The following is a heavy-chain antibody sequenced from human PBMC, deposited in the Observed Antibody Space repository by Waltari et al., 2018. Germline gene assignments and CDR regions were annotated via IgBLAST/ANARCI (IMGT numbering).Heavy chain of an antibody. J-gene: IGHJ4*02. D-gene: IGHD6-13*01. CDR1: GFTFSSYS. Sequence: EVQLVASGGGLVQPGGSLRLSCAASGFTFSSYSMNWVRQAPGKGLEWVSYISSSSSTIYYADSVKGRFTISRDNAKNSLYLQMNSLRAEDMALYYCAKGGQQLVRDFDYWGQGTLVTVAS. CDR2: ISSSSSTI. CDR3: AKGGQQLVRDFDY. V-gene: IGHV3-48*04.